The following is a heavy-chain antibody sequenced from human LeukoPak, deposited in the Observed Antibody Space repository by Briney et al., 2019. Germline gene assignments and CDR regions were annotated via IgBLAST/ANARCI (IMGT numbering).Heavy chain of an antibody. CDR3: ARRRLGYYFDF. CDR1: GGSFSGYY. Sequence: PSETLSLSCGVYGGSFSGYYWSWIRQPPGKGLEWVGEINPRGSTKYNPSLKSRVTLSADKYKNQFSLKLNSVTAADTAVYYCARRRLGYYFDFWGQEPRVTVPS. J-gene: IGHJ4*02. CDR2: INPRGST. D-gene: IGHD5-24*01. V-gene: IGHV4-34*01.